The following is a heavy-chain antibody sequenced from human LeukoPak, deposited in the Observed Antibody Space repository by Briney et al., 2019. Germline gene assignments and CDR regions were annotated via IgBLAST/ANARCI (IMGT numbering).Heavy chain of an antibody. CDR1: GYTFTGYY. D-gene: IGHD1-26*01. CDR2: INPNSGGT. CDR3: ARDRSGKGAFDI. Sequence: ASVKVSCKASGYTFTGYYMHWVRQRPGQGLEWMGWINPNSGGTNYAQKFQGRVTMTRDTSISTAYMELSRLRSDDTAVYYCARDRSGKGAFDILGQGTMVTVSS. V-gene: IGHV1-2*02. J-gene: IGHJ3*02.